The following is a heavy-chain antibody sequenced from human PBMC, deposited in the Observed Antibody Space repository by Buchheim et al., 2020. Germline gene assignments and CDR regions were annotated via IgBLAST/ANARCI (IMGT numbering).Heavy chain of an antibody. Sequence: QVQLVESGGGVVQPGRSLRLSCAASGFTFSSYGMHWVRQAPGKGLEWVAVISYDGSNKYYADSVKGRFTISRDNSKNTLYLQMNSLRAVDTAVYYCAKVSYDSSGYVDYWGQGTL. CDR3: AKVSYDSSGYVDY. D-gene: IGHD3-22*01. CDR2: ISYDGSNK. J-gene: IGHJ4*02. V-gene: IGHV3-30*18. CDR1: GFTFSSYG.